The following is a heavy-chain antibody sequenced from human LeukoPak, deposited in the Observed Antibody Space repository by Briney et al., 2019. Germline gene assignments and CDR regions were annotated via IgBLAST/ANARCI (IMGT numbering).Heavy chain of an antibody. Sequence: GASVKVSFKASGYTFTGYYMHWVRQAPGQGLAWMGWINPNSGGTNYAQKFQGRVTMTRGTSISTAYMELSRLRSDDTAVYYCATLLLYSSGWWGSDYWGQGTLVTVSS. CDR3: ATLLLYSSGWWGSDY. CDR1: GYTFTGYY. V-gene: IGHV1-2*02. CDR2: INPNSGGT. D-gene: IGHD6-19*01. J-gene: IGHJ4*02.